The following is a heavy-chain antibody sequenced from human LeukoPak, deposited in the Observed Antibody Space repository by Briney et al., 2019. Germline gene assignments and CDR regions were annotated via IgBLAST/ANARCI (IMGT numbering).Heavy chain of an antibody. J-gene: IGHJ4*02. D-gene: IGHD2-21*01. CDR1: GFTVSSNY. V-gene: IGHV3-66*01. Sequence: PGGSLRLSCAASGFTVSSNYMSWVRQAPGKGLEWVSLIYSAGSTYYADSVKGRFTISRDNSKNTVYLQMNSLRAEDTAVYYCARNIPVTRWGYWGQGTLVTASS. CDR3: ARNIPVTRWGY. CDR2: IYSAGST.